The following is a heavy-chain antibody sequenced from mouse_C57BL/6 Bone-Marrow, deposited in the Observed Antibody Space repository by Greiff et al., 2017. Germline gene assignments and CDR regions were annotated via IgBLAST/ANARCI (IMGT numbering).Heavy chain of an antibody. J-gene: IGHJ2*01. CDR1: GYTFTSYG. CDR3: ASPLGSTYFDY. CDR2: IYPRSGNT. Sequence: QVQLQQSGAELARPGASVKLSCKASGYTFTSYGISWVKQRTGQGLEWIGEIYPRSGNTYYNEKFKGKATLTAAKSSSNAYMELRSLTSEDSAVYFCASPLGSTYFDYWGQGTTLTVTS. V-gene: IGHV1-81*01. D-gene: IGHD3-1*01.